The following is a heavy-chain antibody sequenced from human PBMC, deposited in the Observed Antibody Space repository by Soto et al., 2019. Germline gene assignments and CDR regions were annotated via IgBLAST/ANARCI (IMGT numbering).Heavy chain of an antibody. CDR3: ARDQGFYTAEYYYYYGMDV. J-gene: IGHJ6*02. D-gene: IGHD2-2*02. CDR2: NYYSGST. CDR1: GGSVSSGSYY. Sequence: QVQLQESGPGLVKPSETLSLTCTVSGGSVSSGSYYWSWIRQPPGKGLEWIGYNYYSGSTNYNPSLKSRVTISVDTSKNQFSLKLSSVTAADTAVYYCARDQGFYTAEYYYYYGMDVWGQGTTVTVSS. V-gene: IGHV4-61*01.